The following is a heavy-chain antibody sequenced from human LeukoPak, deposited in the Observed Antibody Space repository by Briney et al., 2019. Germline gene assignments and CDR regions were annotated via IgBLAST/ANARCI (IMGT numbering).Heavy chain of an antibody. J-gene: IGHJ3*02. Sequence: SETLSLTCSVSGASISRYYWSWIWQPPGKGLEWIGYVYYSGTTNYNPSLKSRVTISVDTSKNQFSLKLSSVTAADTAVYYCARHDRPSGSYYVSPDAFDIWGQGTMVTVSS. V-gene: IGHV4-59*08. CDR2: VYYSGTT. CDR3: ARHDRPSGSYYVSPDAFDI. CDR1: GASISRYY. D-gene: IGHD1-26*01.